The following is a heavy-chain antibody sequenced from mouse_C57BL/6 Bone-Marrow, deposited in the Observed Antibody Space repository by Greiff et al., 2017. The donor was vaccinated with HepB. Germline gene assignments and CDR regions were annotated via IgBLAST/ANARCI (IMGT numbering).Heavy chain of an antibody. CDR2: IYPGDGDT. Sequence: VQLKESGAELVKPGASVKISCKASGYAFSSYWMNWVKQRPGKGLEWIGQIYPGDGDTNYNGKFKGKATLTADKSSSTAYMQLSSLTSEDSAVYFCARSDYGSSYYAMDYWGQGTSVTVSS. V-gene: IGHV1-80*01. J-gene: IGHJ4*01. CDR1: GYAFSSYW. D-gene: IGHD1-1*01. CDR3: ARSDYGSSYYAMDY.